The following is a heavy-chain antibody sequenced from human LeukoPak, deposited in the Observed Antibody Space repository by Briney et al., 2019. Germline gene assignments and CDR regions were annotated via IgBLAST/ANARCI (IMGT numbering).Heavy chain of an antibody. Sequence: SETLSLTCTVSGGSISSRDHYWGWIRQPLAKGLEWIGNVFYSGSSYYNSSLQSRVPISVDTSKNQFSLKLRSVTAADTAVYYCARLVSLWFGESPNWFDPWGRGTLVTVSS. V-gene: IGHV4-39*01. CDR2: VFYSGSS. CDR3: ARLVSLWFGESPNWFDP. CDR1: GGSISSRDHY. J-gene: IGHJ5*02. D-gene: IGHD3-10*01.